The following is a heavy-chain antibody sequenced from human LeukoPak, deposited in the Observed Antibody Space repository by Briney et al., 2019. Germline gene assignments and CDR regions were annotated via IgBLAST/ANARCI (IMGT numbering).Heavy chain of an antibody. D-gene: IGHD5-12*01. CDR2: TYYRSKWYN. CDR3: ARAPLFGGYVDYYYYYMDV. CDR1: GDSVSSNSAA. Sequence: SQTLSLTCAISGDSVSSNSAAWNWIRQSPSRGLEWLGRTYYRSKWYNDYAVSVKSRITINPDTSKNQFSLQLNSVTPEDTAVYYCARAPLFGGYVDYYYYYMDVWGKGTTVTVSS. J-gene: IGHJ6*03. V-gene: IGHV6-1*01.